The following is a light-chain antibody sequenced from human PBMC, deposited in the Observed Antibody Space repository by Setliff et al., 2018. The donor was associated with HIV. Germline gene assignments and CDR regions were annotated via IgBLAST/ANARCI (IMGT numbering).Light chain of an antibody. CDR2: WNN. V-gene: IGLV1-44*01. CDR3: AAWGNTLTGRSDV. CDR1: SSNIGSNT. J-gene: IGLJ1*01. Sequence: QSALTQPPSASGTPGQRVTISCSGSSSNIGSNTVNWYHQLPGTAPKLLIHWNNQRASGVPDRFSGSKSGSSASLAISGLRSEDEADYYCAAWGNTLTGRSDVFGTGTKVTVL.